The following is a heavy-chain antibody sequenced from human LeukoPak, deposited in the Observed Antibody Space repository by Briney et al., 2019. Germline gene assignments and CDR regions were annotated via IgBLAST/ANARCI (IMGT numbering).Heavy chain of an antibody. CDR3: ARDRGDTGTEFDY. J-gene: IGHJ4*02. D-gene: IGHD5-18*01. V-gene: IGHV3-74*01. Sequence: GGSLRLSCAASGFTFSGYWMHWVRQAPGKGLVWVSRINSDGSSTRYTDSVKGRFTISRDNAKNTLYLQMNSLRAEDTAVYYCARDRGDTGTEFDYWGQGTLVTVSS. CDR1: GFTFSGYW. CDR2: INSDGSST.